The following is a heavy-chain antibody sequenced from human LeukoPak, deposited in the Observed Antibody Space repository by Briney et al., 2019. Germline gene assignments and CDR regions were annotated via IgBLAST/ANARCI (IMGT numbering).Heavy chain of an antibody. V-gene: IGHV4-59*11. J-gene: IGHJ4*02. CDR1: GGSISSHY. Sequence: SETLSLTCTVSGGSISSHYWSWIRQPPGKGLEWIGYIYYSGSTNYNPSLKSRVTISVDTSKDQFSLKLSSVTAADTAVYYCAREGGSYFDYWGQGTLVTVSS. D-gene: IGHD1-26*01. CDR3: AREGGSYFDY. CDR2: IYYSGST.